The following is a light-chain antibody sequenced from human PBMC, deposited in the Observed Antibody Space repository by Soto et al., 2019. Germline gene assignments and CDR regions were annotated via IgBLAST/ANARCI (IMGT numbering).Light chain of an antibody. CDR3: SSHTNTNTVI. J-gene: IGLJ2*01. CDR2: EVS. CDR1: SSDIGEYNY. Sequence: QSVLTQAASVSGSPGQSITISCTGTSSDIGEYNYVSWYQQHPDKVPKLMIYEVSNRPSGISNRFSGSKSGNTASLTISGLQAEDEADYYCSSHTNTNTVIFGGGTKLTVL. V-gene: IGLV2-14*01.